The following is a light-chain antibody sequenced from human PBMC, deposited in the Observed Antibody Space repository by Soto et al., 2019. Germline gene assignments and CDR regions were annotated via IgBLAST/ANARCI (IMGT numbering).Light chain of an antibody. J-gene: IGKJ1*01. Sequence: EIVLTQSPATLSLSPGERATLSCRASQSVGSYLAWYQQKPGQSPRLLIYDASNRATDFPAKFSGSGSGTDFTLTISSLEPEDFAVYYCQQRSNWPVTFGQGTRVEIK. V-gene: IGKV3-11*01. CDR1: QSVGSY. CDR2: DAS. CDR3: QQRSNWPVT.